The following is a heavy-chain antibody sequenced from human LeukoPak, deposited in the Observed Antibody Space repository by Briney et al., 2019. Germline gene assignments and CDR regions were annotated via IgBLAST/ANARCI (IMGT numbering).Heavy chain of an antibody. Sequence: PSETLSLTCTVSGGSISSSSYYWGWIRQPPGKGLEWIGSIYYSGSTYYNPSLKSRVTISVDTSKNQFSLKLSSVTAADTAVYYCARTPTGIAVAVAYYYYYMDVWGKGTTVTVSS. CDR2: IYYSGST. V-gene: IGHV4-39*07. CDR3: ARTPTGIAVAVAYYYYYMDV. D-gene: IGHD6-19*01. J-gene: IGHJ6*03. CDR1: GGSISSSSYY.